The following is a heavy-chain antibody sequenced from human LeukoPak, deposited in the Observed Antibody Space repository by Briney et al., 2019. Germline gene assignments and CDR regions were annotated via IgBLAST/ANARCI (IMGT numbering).Heavy chain of an antibody. D-gene: IGHD5-18*01. CDR1: GGSISSYY. Sequence: SETLSLTCTVSGGSISSYYWSWIRQPPGKGLEWIGYIYNSGSTNHNPSLRSRVTISVDTSKNQFSLKLSSVTAADTAVYYCARGERGYSYGPSAYYFDYWGQGTLVTVSS. CDR2: IYNSGST. J-gene: IGHJ4*02. CDR3: ARGERGYSYGPSAYYFDY. V-gene: IGHV4-59*01.